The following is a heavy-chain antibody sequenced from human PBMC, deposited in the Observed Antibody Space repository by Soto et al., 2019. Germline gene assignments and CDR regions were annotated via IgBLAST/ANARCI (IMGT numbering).Heavy chain of an antibody. J-gene: IGHJ5*02. Sequence: QITLKESGPTLVKPTQTLTLTCTFSGFSLTTRGVGVGWIRQPPGKALGRLALIYWDDDKRYSPSLQSRPSITKDTSKNQVVLTMTNVDPVDTATYYCAHIPNYYQYDWFDPWGQGTLVSVSS. CDR2: IYWDDDK. V-gene: IGHV2-5*02. CDR3: AHIPNYYQYDWFDP. CDR1: GFSLTTRGVG. D-gene: IGHD3-16*01.